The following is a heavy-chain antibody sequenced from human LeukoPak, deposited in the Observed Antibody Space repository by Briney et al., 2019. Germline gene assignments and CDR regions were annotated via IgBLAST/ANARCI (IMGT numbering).Heavy chain of an antibody. D-gene: IGHD6-19*01. CDR3: ASTRRAAVAGRFDS. CDR1: GASMSSNY. Sequence: PSETLSLTCNVSGASMSSNYWSWIRQPPGKGLEWIGYIYHSGNTNYSPSLESRVSMSVDESKNQFSLRVHFVSAADTAVYYCASTRRAAVAGRFDSWGQGTLVTVSS. CDR2: IYHSGNT. J-gene: IGHJ4*02. V-gene: IGHV4-4*09.